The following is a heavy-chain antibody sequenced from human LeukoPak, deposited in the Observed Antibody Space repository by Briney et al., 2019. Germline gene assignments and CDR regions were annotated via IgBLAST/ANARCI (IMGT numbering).Heavy chain of an antibody. Sequence: PGGSLRLSCAASGFTFSSYGMHWVRQAPGKGLEWVAFIRYDGSNKYYADSVKGRFTISRDNSKNTLYLQMNSLRAEDTAVYYCARARTAAGTYAEYFQHWGQGTLVTVSS. CDR3: ARARTAAGTYAEYFQH. D-gene: IGHD6-13*01. CDR1: GFTFSSYG. J-gene: IGHJ1*01. CDR2: IRYDGSNK. V-gene: IGHV3-30*02.